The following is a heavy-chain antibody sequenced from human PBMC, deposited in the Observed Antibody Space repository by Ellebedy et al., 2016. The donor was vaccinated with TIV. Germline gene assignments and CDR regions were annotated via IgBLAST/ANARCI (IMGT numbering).Heavy chain of an antibody. CDR1: GGTFSSYS. D-gene: IGHD6-13*01. J-gene: IGHJ4*02. CDR3: ARGTYSSSWYGMDF. CDR2: IIPFFGTP. Sequence: AASVKVSCKASGGTFSSYSMIWARQAPGQGLEWMGGIIPFFGTPDYAQGFQGRVTITADTSTSTAYMELSSLRSEDTAVYYCARGTYSSSWYGMDFWGQGTPVTVSS. V-gene: IGHV1-69*06.